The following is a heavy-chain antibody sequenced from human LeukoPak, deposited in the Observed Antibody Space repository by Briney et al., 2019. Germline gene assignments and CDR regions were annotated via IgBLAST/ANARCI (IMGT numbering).Heavy chain of an antibody. CDR3: VRDSSGDSSGRPSLDY. D-gene: IGHD3-10*01. Sequence: GRSLRLSCAASGFTFSYYGMHWVRQAPGKGLEWVANIWYDGSNKYYADSVKGRFTISRDNSKNTLNLQMNSLRADDTAVYFCVRDSSGDSSGRPSLDYWGQGTLVTVSS. CDR1: GFTFSYYG. CDR2: IWYDGSNK. V-gene: IGHV3-33*01. J-gene: IGHJ4*02.